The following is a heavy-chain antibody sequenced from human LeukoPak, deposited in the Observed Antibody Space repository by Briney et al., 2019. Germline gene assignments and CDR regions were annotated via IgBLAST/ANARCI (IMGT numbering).Heavy chain of an antibody. V-gene: IGHV3-33*01. CDR3: ARGWRVSSSWTGGNFDY. Sequence: PGRSLRLSCAASGFTFSSYGMHWVRQAPGKGLEWVAVIWYDGSNKYYADSVKGRFTISRDNSKNTLYLQMNSLRAEDTAVYYCARGWRVSSSWTGGNFDYWGQGTLVTVSS. J-gene: IGHJ4*02. CDR1: GFTFSSYG. CDR2: IWYDGSNK. D-gene: IGHD6-13*01.